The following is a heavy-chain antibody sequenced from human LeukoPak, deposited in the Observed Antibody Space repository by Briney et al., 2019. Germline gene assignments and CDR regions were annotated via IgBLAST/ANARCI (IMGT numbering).Heavy chain of an antibody. Sequence: ASVKVSCKASGYTFTGYYMHWVRQAPGQGLEWMGWINPNSGGTNYAQKFQGRVTMTRDTSISTAYMELSRLRSDDTAVYYCARDLLLSIAARPEDYWGQGTLVTVSS. D-gene: IGHD6-6*01. J-gene: IGHJ4*02. CDR1: GYTFTGYY. V-gene: IGHV1-2*02. CDR2: INPNSGGT. CDR3: ARDLLLSIAARPEDY.